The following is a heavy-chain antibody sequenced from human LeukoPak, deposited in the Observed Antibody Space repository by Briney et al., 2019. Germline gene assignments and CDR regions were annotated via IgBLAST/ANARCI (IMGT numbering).Heavy chain of an antibody. CDR1: GGSVSSGSYY. D-gene: IGHD1-7*01. J-gene: IGHJ6*02. V-gene: IGHV4-61*01. CDR2: IYYSGST. Sequence: SETLSLTCTVSGGSVSSGSYYWSWIRQPPGKGLEWIGYIYYSGSTNYNPSLKSRVTISVDTSKNQFSLKQSSVTAADTAVYYCARVNWNYVYYYYGMDVWGQGTTVTVSS. CDR3: ARVNWNYVYYYYGMDV.